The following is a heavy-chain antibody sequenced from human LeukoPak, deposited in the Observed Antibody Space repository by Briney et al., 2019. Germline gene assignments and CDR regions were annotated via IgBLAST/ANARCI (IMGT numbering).Heavy chain of an antibody. D-gene: IGHD1-26*01. CDR1: GGSFSGYY. Sequence: SEILSLTCAVYGGSFSGYYWNWIRQPPGKGLEWIGEINHSGSTNYIPSLKSRVTISVDTSKNQFSLKLSSVTAADTAVYYCARGSKMLGYNWFDPWGQGTLVTVSS. CDR2: INHSGST. V-gene: IGHV4-34*01. J-gene: IGHJ5*02. CDR3: ARGSKMLGYNWFDP.